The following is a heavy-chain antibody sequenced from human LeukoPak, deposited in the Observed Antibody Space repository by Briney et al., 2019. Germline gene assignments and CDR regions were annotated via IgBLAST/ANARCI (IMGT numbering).Heavy chain of an antibody. V-gene: IGHV3-74*01. Sequence: GGSLRLSCAASGFIFRNYWMHWVRQAPGKGLVWVSRIYSDGSGTNYADSVKGRFTISRDNAKNTLYLQMNSLRDEDTAVYYCVRDTGTYYFDYWGQGTLVTVSS. D-gene: IGHD2-8*02. J-gene: IGHJ4*02. CDR1: GFIFRNYW. CDR2: IYSDGSGT. CDR3: VRDTGTYYFDY.